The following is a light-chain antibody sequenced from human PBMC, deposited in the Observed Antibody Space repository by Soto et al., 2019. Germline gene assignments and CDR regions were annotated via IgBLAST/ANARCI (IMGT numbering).Light chain of an antibody. V-gene: IGKV3-20*01. CDR2: GAS. J-gene: IGKJ4*01. Sequence: EIVLTQSPGTLSLSPGERATLSCRASQSVSSSYLAWYQQKPGQPPRLLIYGASSRATGIPDRFSGSGSGTDFTLTITRREPEDFAVYYCQHYRTSFGGGTKVESK. CDR3: QHYRTS. CDR1: QSVSSSY.